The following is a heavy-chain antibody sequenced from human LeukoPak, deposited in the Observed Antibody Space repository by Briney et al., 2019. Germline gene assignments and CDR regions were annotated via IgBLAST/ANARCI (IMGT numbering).Heavy chain of an antibody. CDR3: ARGTSTATGIDY. CDR1: GFDFATYW. Sequence: GGSLRLSCAASGFDFATYWMYWVRQVPGKGLVWVAQINSDGGSATYGDSAKGRFSISRDNAKNTLSLYMSSLRAEDTAVYYCARGTSTATGIDYWGQGTLVAVSS. D-gene: IGHD6-13*01. V-gene: IGHV3-74*01. CDR2: INSDGGSA. J-gene: IGHJ4*02.